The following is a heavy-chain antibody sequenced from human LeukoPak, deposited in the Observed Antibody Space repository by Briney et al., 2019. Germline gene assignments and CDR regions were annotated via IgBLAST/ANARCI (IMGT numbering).Heavy chain of an antibody. J-gene: IGHJ5*02. CDR3: TRPYSSSWYYWFDP. CDR2: IRSKAYGGTT. D-gene: IGHD6-13*01. Sequence: GGSLRLSCTASGFTFGDYAMSWFRQAPGKGLEWVGFIRSKAYGGTTEYAASVKGRFTISRDDSKSIAYLQMNSLKTEDTAVYYCTRPYSSSWYYWFDPWGQGTLVTVSS. CDR1: GFTFGDYA. V-gene: IGHV3-49*03.